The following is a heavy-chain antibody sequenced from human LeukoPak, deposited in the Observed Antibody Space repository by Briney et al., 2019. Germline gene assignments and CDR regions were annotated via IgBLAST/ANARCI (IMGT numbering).Heavy chain of an antibody. D-gene: IGHD6-19*01. CDR3: AREFSSGSWDY. J-gene: IGHJ4*02. CDR1: GYTFTTYY. Sequence: ASVKVSCKASGYTFTTYYMHWVRQAPGQGLEWMGWMNPYSGGTNYAQKFQGRVTMTRDTSISTAYMGLSRLRSDDTAVYYCAREFSSGSWDYWGQGTLVTVSS. V-gene: IGHV1-2*02. CDR2: MNPYSGGT.